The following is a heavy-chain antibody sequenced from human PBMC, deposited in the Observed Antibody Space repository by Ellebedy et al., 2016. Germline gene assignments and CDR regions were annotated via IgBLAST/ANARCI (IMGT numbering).Heavy chain of an antibody. CDR3: ARDLEEAAEDYYYYYGMDV. CDR1: GFIFSSYA. J-gene: IGHJ6*02. Sequence: GGSLRLXXAASGFIFSSYAMHWVRLAPGKGLEWVAVVSSDGSHKYYAGSVKGRFTISRDNSKNTLFLQMNSLRVEDTAVYYCARDLEEAAEDYYYYYGMDVWGQGTTVTVSS. CDR2: VSSDGSHK. D-gene: IGHD2-15*01. V-gene: IGHV3-30*04.